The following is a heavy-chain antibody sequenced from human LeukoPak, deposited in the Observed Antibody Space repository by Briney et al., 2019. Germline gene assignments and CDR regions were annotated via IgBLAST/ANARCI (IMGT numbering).Heavy chain of an antibody. CDR2: IYTSGST. V-gene: IGHV4-61*02. Sequence: SQTLSLTCTVSGDSISSGSYYWSWIRQPAGKGLEWIGRIYTSGSTKYNPSLKSRVTISVDTSKNQFSLKLSSVNAADTAVYYCARDSGWLDGFDYWGQGTLVTVSS. CDR3: ARDSGWLDGFDY. D-gene: IGHD6-19*01. CDR1: GDSISSGSYY. J-gene: IGHJ4*02.